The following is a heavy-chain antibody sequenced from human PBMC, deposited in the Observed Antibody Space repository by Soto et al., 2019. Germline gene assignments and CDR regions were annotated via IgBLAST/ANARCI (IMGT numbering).Heavy chain of an antibody. D-gene: IGHD3-22*01. J-gene: IGHJ4*02. Sequence: GGSLRLSCAASGFTFSSYAMSWVRQAPGKGLEWVSAISGSGGSTYYADSVKGRFTISRDSSKNTLYLQMSSLRAADTAVYYSAKDKGRYYYDRSGYYWGKGTLVTASS. CDR2: ISGSGGST. CDR1: GFTFSSYA. V-gene: IGHV3-23*01. CDR3: AKDKGRYYYDRSGYY.